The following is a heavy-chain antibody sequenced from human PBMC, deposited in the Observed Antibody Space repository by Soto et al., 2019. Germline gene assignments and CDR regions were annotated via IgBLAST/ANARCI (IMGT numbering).Heavy chain of an antibody. CDR3: AKFYGDYYGSVDY. CDR2: ISGSGVRK. Sequence: EVQVLESGGGLVQPGGSLRLSCAALGFTFSSCAMSWVRQAPGKGLEWFSGISGSGVRKYYTDSVKGRFTISRDNAKNTLFLQMNSLRAEDTAVYYCAKFYGDYYGSVDYWGQGTLVTVSS. V-gene: IGHV3-23*01. J-gene: IGHJ4*02. CDR1: GFTFSSCA. D-gene: IGHD3-10*01.